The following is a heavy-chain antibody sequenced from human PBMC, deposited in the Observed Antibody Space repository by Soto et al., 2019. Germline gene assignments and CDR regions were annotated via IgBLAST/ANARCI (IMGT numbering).Heavy chain of an antibody. J-gene: IGHJ4*02. D-gene: IGHD6-6*01. CDR1: GYTFTGYY. CDR3: ARLGPGYGSSSGDY. Sequence: GASVKVSCKASGYTFTGYYMHWVRQAPGQGLEWMGWINPNSGGTNYAQKFQGRVTMTRDTSISTAYKELSRLRSDDTAVYYCARLGPGYGSSSGDYWGQGTLVTVSS. CDR2: INPNSGGT. V-gene: IGHV1-2*02.